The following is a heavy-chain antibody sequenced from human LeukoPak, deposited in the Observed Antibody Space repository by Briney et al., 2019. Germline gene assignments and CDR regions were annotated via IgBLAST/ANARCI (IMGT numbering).Heavy chain of an antibody. V-gene: IGHV4-34*01. CDR2: INHSGST. D-gene: IGHD2-15*01. CDR1: GGSFSGYY. CDR3: ARSPYCSGGSCYRRGFDY. J-gene: IGHJ4*02. Sequence: SETLSLTCAVYGGSFSGYYWSWIRQPPGKGLERIWEINHSGSTNYNPSLKSRVTISVDTSKNQFALKLSSVRAADTAVYYCARSPYCSGGSCYRRGFDYWGQGTLVTVSS.